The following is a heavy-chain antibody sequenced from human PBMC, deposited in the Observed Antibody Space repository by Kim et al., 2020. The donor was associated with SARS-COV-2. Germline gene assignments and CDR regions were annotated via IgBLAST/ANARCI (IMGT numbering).Heavy chain of an antibody. V-gene: IGHV4-39*01. J-gene: IGHJ4*02. D-gene: IGHD3-10*01. CDR3: ARFYYGSGIHLSFDY. CDR1: GGSISSSSYY. CDR2: IYYSGST. Sequence: SETLSLTCTVSGGSISSSSYYWGWIRQPPGKGLEWIGSIYYSGSTYYNPSLKSRVTISVDTSKNQFSLKLSSVTAADTAVYYCARFYYGSGIHLSFDYWGQGTLVTVSS.